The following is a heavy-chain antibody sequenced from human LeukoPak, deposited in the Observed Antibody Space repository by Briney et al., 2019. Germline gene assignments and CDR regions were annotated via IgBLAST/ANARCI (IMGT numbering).Heavy chain of an antibody. J-gene: IGHJ6*02. CDR1: GGSISSHY. CDR3: ARVAPANYYYGLDV. CDR2: ISYSGST. Sequence: SETLSLTCTVSGGSISSHYWHWIRQPPGKGLEWIGYISYSGSTIYSPSLESRVTMSVDTSKNQFSLKLGSVTAADTAVYYCARVAPANYYYGLDVWGQGTTVTVSS. D-gene: IGHD2-2*01. V-gene: IGHV4-59*11.